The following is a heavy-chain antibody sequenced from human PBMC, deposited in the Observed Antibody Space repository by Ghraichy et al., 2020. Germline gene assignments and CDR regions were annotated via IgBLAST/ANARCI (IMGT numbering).Heavy chain of an antibody. D-gene: IGHD1-7*01. J-gene: IGHJ6*03. CDR3: ARDSFYYYYMDV. V-gene: IGHV4-59*01. CDR2: IFYSGST. CDR1: GGSISSYY. Sequence: SETLSLTCTVSGGSISSYYWSWIRQPPGKGLEWIGYIFYSGSTNYNPSLKSRVTISVDTSKNQFSLKLSSVTAADTAVYYCARDSFYYYYMDVWGKGTTVTVSS.